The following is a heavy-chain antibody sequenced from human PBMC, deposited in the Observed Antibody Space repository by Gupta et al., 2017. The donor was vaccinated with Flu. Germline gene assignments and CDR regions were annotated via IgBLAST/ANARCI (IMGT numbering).Heavy chain of an antibody. V-gene: IGHV3-33*01. CDR3: ARSTETLDYYFYGMDV. Sequence: QVQLVESGGGVVQSGGSLRLSCATSGFPFGSYGLHWVRQAPGKGLEWVATIWHDGSNKYYADSVKGRFTISRDNSKNRLYLLMNRLRAEDTAMYYCARSTETLDYYFYGMDVWGQGTTVTVSS. J-gene: IGHJ6*02. CDR1: GFPFGSYG. CDR2: IWHDGSNK.